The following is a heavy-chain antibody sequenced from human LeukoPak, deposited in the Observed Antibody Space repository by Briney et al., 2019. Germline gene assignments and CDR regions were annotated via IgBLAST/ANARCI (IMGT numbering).Heavy chain of an antibody. CDR2: IYYSGST. CDR3: VGSDILTGYYHMDV. CDR1: GGSFSGYY. D-gene: IGHD3-9*01. J-gene: IGHJ6*03. V-gene: IGHV4-59*01. Sequence: SETLSLTCAVYGGSFSGYYWSWIRQPPGKGLEWIGYIYYSGSTNYNPSLKSRVTISVDTSKNQFSLKLSSVTAADTAVYYCVGSDILTGYYHMDVWGKGTTVTISS.